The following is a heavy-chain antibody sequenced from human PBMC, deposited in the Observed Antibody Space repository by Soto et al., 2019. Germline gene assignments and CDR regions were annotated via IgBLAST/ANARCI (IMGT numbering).Heavy chain of an antibody. J-gene: IGHJ5*02. CDR2: IYYSGST. V-gene: IGHV4-59*01. D-gene: IGHD6-13*01. CDR1: GGSISSYY. CDR3: ARGAWAAATNWFDP. Sequence: KPSETLSLTCTVSGGSISSYYWSWIRQPPGKGLEWIGYIYYSGSTNYNPSLKSRVTISVDTSKNQFSLKLSSVTAADTAVYYCARGAWAAATNWFDPWGQGTLVTVS.